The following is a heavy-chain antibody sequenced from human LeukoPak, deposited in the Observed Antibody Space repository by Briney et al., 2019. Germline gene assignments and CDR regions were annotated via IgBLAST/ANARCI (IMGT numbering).Heavy chain of an antibody. CDR1: GFTFSSYA. D-gene: IGHD3-10*01. CDR2: ISGSGGST. CDR3: AKWGKGVSLYYFDY. J-gene: IGHJ4*02. Sequence: PGGSLRLSCAASGFTFSSYAMSWVRQAPGKGLEWVSSISGSGGSTYYADSVKGRFTISRDNSKNTLYLQMNSLRAEDTAVYYCAKWGKGVSLYYFDYWGQGTLVTVSS. V-gene: IGHV3-23*01.